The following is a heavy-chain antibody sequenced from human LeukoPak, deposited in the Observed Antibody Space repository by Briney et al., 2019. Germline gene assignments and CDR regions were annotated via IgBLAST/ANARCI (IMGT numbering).Heavy chain of an antibody. CDR2: IYSKTDGGTT. D-gene: IGHD6-19*01. J-gene: IGHJ6*02. Sequence: GGSLRLSCAASGFTFSNAWMNWVRQAPGTGLEWVGSIYSKTDGGTTDYAATVKGRFTISRYDSKNTLYLQMNSLKTEYTAVYYCTCGWYYYYVMDVWGQGTTVTVSS. CDR3: TCGWYYYYVMDV. CDR1: GFTFSNAW. V-gene: IGHV3-15*07.